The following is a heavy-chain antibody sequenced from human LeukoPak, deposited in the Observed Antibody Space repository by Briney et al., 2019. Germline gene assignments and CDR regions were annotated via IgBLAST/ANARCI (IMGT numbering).Heavy chain of an antibody. CDR2: IYTSGST. Sequence: SETLSLTCTVSGGSISSGSYYWSWIRQPAGKGLEWIGRIYTSGSTNYNPSLKSRVTISVDTSKNQFSLKLSSVTAADTAVYYCARAHGDYVDYWGQGTLVTVSS. CDR3: ARAHGDYVDY. V-gene: IGHV4-61*02. CDR1: GGSISSGSYY. J-gene: IGHJ4*02. D-gene: IGHD4-17*01.